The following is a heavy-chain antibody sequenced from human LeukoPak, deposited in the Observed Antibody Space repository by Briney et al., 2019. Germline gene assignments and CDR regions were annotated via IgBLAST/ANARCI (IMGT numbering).Heavy chain of an antibody. CDR2: IRNKAYGGTT. V-gene: IGHV3-49*04. Sequence: GESLRLSCAASGFTFSNNDMSWVRQAPGKGLEWVGFIRNKAYGGTTEYAASVKGRFTISRDDSKSIAYLQMNSLKTEDTAVYYCTRTGYSDSSGYYFDYWGQGTLVTVSS. J-gene: IGHJ4*02. D-gene: IGHD3-22*01. CDR3: TRTGYSDSSGYYFDY. CDR1: GFTFSNND.